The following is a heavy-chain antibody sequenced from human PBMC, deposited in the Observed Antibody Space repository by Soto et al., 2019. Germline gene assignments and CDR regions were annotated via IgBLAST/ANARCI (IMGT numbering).Heavy chain of an antibody. Sequence: QVHLVQSGAEVKKPGSSVKVSCRASGGTFSRSSIAWVRQAPGQGLEWMGGIAPLYGTANYAQRLQDRVTITAHESTGTAYMELSGLRAEDTAVYYCAREIRYYGSGIFDSWGQGTLVIVSA. D-gene: IGHD3-10*01. CDR2: IAPLYGTA. V-gene: IGHV1-69*01. CDR1: GGTFSRSS. CDR3: AREIRYYGSGIFDS. J-gene: IGHJ4*02.